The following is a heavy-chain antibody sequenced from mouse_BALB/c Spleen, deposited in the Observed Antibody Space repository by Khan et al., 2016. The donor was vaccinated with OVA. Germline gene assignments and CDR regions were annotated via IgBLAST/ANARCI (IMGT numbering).Heavy chain of an antibody. CDR3: ARSAYGNFAY. V-gene: IGHV5-9-3*01. J-gene: IGHJ3*01. Sequence: EVKLEESGGGLVKPGGSLKLSCAASGFTFSTYAMSWVRQTPEKRLEWVATISSDGDYTYYPDNVTGRFTISRDNAKNILYLQMSSLRSEDTAMYYWARSAYGNFAYWGQGTLVTVSA. D-gene: IGHD2-1*01. CDR1: GFTFSTYA. CDR2: ISSDGDYT.